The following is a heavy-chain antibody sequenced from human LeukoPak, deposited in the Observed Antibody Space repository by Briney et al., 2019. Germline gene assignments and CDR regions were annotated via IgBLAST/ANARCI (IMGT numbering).Heavy chain of an antibody. CDR2: ISYSGTT. Sequence: SETLSLTCTVSGDSISGYYWSWIRQPPGKGLEWIGYISYSGTTIYNPSLKSRVTISADTSKNQFSLTLSSVTAADTAVYYCARGNSPYSSLSVWGQGTLVTVSS. CDR1: GDSISGYY. D-gene: IGHD6-6*01. CDR3: ARGNSPYSSLSV. J-gene: IGHJ4*02. V-gene: IGHV4-59*01.